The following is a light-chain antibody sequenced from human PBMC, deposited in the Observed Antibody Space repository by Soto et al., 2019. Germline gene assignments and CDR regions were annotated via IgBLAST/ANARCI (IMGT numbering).Light chain of an antibody. Sequence: DIQMTQSPSSLSASVGDRVTITCRASQSISSYLNWYQQKPGKAPKLLIYAASSLQSGVPSRFSGSGSGTDFTLPISSLQPEDFATNYCQKSYSPPRTFGKGTKVE. CDR3: QKSYSPPRT. J-gene: IGKJ1*01. CDR1: QSISSY. CDR2: AAS. V-gene: IGKV1-39*01.